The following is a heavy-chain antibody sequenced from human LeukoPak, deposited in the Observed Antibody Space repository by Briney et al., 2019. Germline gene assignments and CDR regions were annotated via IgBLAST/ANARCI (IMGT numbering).Heavy chain of an antibody. CDR2: IWYDGSNK. Sequence: GGSLRLSCAASGFTFSSYGMHWVRQAPGKGLEGVAVIWYDGSNKYYADSVKGRFTISRDNSKNTLYLQMNSLRAEDTAVYYCARADYYDSSGYQDAFDIWGQGTMVTVSS. J-gene: IGHJ3*02. CDR1: GFTFSSYG. D-gene: IGHD3-22*01. CDR3: ARADYYDSSGYQDAFDI. V-gene: IGHV3-33*01.